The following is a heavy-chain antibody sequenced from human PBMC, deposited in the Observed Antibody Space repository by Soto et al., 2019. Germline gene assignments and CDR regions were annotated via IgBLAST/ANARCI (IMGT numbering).Heavy chain of an antibody. V-gene: IGHV1-18*01. CDR2: ISTYNGDT. CDR3: AREGVAPYYYCGMDV. CDR1: GYTFTRSG. J-gene: IGHJ6*02. D-gene: IGHD5-12*01. Sequence: ASVKVSCKASGYTFTRSGISWVRQAPGQGLEWMGWISTYNGDTNYAQTFQGRVTMTTDTSTSTVHMEVRSLRSDDTAVYYCAREGVAPYYYCGMDVWGQGTPVTVS.